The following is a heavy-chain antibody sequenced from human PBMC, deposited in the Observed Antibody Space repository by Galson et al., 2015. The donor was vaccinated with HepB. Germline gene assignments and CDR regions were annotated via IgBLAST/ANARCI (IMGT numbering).Heavy chain of an antibody. CDR2: IDTRGVV. CDR3: ARDRGYFDL. J-gene: IGHJ2*01. CDR1: GFFVSNYY. V-gene: IGHV3-66*01. Sequence: SLRLSCAASGFFVSNYYLNWVRQAPGTGLEWVSSIDTRGVVRYVGSVKGRFTISRDSSKNTLDLQINNLRAEDTAAYFCARDRGYFDLWGRGTLVTVSS.